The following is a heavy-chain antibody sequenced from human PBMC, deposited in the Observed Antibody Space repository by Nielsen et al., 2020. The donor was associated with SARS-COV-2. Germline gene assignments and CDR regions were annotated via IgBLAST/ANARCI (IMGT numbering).Heavy chain of an antibody. Sequence: GESLKISCAASGFTFDNYAMSWVRQAPGKGLEWVLIIYSGGSTYYADSVKGRFTISRDNSKNTLYLQMNSLRAEDTAVYYCARYDFWSGYGNWFDPWGQGTRVTVSS. CDR2: IYSGGST. CDR1: GFTFDNYA. J-gene: IGHJ5*02. D-gene: IGHD3-3*01. CDR3: ARYDFWSGYGNWFDP. V-gene: IGHV3-53*01.